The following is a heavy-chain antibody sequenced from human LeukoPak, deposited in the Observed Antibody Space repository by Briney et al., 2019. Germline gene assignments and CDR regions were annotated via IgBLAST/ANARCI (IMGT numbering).Heavy chain of an antibody. CDR2: IKQDGSEK. Sequence: PGGSLRLSCAASAFTFSSYWMSWVRQAPGKGLEWVAIIKQDGSEKYYVDSVKGRFTISRDNAKNSLYLQMNSLRAEDTAVYYCARVRSPRYFDYWGQGTLVTVSS. V-gene: IGHV3-7*01. CDR1: AFTFSSYW. CDR3: ARVRSPRYFDY. J-gene: IGHJ4*02.